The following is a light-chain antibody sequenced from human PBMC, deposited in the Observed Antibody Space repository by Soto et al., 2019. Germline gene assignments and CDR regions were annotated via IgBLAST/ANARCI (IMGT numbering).Light chain of an antibody. J-gene: IGKJ1*01. CDR1: QSISRF. CDR2: DAS. CDR3: QHYGGMWA. Sequence: RMTQSKYSLSASVGDRVTITWRASQSISRFLNWYQQKPGKAPKVLIYDASNLESGVPSRFSGSGSGTEFILTISSLQPDDFTTYYCQHYGGMWAFGQGT. V-gene: IGKV1-5*01.